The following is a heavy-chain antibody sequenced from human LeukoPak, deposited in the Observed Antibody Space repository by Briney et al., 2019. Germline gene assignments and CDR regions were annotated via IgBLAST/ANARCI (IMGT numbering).Heavy chain of an antibody. D-gene: IGHD1-14*01. J-gene: IGHJ4*02. CDR2: TYYRSKWYN. V-gene: IGHV6-1*01. CDR3: ARGGGPGNKGFN. Sequence: SQTLSLTCAISGDSVSSNSAAWNWIRQSPSRGLEWLGRTYYRSKWYNDYAVSVKSRITINPDTSKNQFSLKLSSVTAADTAVYYCARGGGPGNKGFNWGQGTLVTVSS. CDR1: GDSVSSNSAA.